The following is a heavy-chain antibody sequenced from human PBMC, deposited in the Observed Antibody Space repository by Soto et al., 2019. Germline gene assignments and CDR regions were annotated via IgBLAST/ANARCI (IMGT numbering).Heavy chain of an antibody. J-gene: IGHJ3*02. CDR1: GFTFDDYA. Sequence: EVQLVESGGGLVQPGRSLRLSCAASGFTFDDYAIHWVRQTPGKGLEWVSGISWNSGSTGYADSVKGRFTISRDNARNSLYLQMNSLRDEDTAVYYCAKVWSSKGLANFFSAFDIWGQGTMVTVSS. CDR2: ISWNSGST. V-gene: IGHV3-9*01. CDR3: AKVWSSKGLANFFSAFDI. D-gene: IGHD3-10*01.